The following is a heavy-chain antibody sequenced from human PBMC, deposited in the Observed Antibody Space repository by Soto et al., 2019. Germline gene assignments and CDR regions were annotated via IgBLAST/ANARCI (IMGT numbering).Heavy chain of an antibody. D-gene: IGHD2-15*01. CDR2: MSFDGSNE. CDR1: GFTFSNYG. V-gene: IGHV3-30*18. CDR3: AKDAAVAFDI. Sequence: QVHLVESGGGVVQPGRSLRLSCAASGFTFSNYGMHWVRQAPGKGLEWLAVMSFDGSNEYYADSVQGRLTISRDNSKNTLYLQMNSLRTEDTAAYHCAKDAAVAFDIWGQGTMVTVSS. J-gene: IGHJ3*02.